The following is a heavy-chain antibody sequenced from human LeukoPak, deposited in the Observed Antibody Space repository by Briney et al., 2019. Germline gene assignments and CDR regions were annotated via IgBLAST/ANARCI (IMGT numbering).Heavy chain of an antibody. CDR3: ARDPSLPYCSGGSCYSHYYYYGMDV. V-gene: IGHV3-53*01. D-gene: IGHD2-15*01. J-gene: IGHJ6*02. CDR2: IYSGGST. CDR1: GFTVSSNY. Sequence: GGSLRLSCAASGFTVSSNYMSWDRQAPGKGLEWVSVIYSGGSTYYADSVKGRFTISRDNSKNTLYLQMNSLRAEDTAVYYCARDPSLPYCSGGSCYSHYYYYGMDVWGQGTTVTVSS.